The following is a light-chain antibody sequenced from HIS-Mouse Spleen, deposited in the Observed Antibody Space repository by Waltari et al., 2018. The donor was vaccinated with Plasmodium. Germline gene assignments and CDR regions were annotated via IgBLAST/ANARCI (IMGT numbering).Light chain of an antibody. CDR1: QGISSY. Sequence: AIRMTQSPSSFSASKGDRVTITCRASQGISSYLAWYQQKPGKAPKLLIYAASTLQSGVQSRFSGSGSGTDFTLTISCLQSEDFATYYCQQYYSYPLTFGGGTKVEIK. CDR3: QQYYSYPLT. CDR2: AAS. V-gene: IGKV1-8*01. J-gene: IGKJ4*01.